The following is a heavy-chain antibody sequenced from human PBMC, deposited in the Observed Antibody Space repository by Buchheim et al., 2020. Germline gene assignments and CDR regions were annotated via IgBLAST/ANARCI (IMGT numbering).Heavy chain of an antibody. CDR3: AKDDYDFWSGSTISNYYYYYGMDV. Sequence: QVQLVESGGGVVQPGRSLRLSCAASGFTFSSYGMHWVRQAPGKGLEWVAVISYDGSNKYYADSVKGRFTISSDNSKKTLYLQMNSLRAEDTAVYYCAKDDYDFWSGSTISNYYYYYGMDVWGQGTT. D-gene: IGHD3-3*01. CDR2: ISYDGSNK. J-gene: IGHJ6*02. CDR1: GFTFSSYG. V-gene: IGHV3-30*18.